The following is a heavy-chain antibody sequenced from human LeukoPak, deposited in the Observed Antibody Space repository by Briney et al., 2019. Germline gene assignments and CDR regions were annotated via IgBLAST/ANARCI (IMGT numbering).Heavy chain of an antibody. D-gene: IGHD4-23*01. J-gene: IGHJ4*02. V-gene: IGHV3-7*01. CDR3: ARDGLPVAYDS. Sequence: GGSLRLSCAASGFTFSNYWMSWVRQAPGKGLEWVAKINQDGSQKYYVDSVKGRFTISRDNAKNSLYLQMDSLRVEDTAVYHCARDGLPVAYDSWGQGTLVTVSS. CDR1: GFTFSNYW. CDR2: INQDGSQK.